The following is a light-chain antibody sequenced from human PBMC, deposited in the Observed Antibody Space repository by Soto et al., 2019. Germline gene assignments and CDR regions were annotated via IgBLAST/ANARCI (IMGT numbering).Light chain of an antibody. CDR2: AAS. CDR1: QYITTY. CDR3: QHSYSNVWT. V-gene: IGKV1-39*01. Sequence: DVQMAQSPSSLSASVGDRVTITCRASQYITTYLNWYQQKPGKAPKLLIYAASILQSGVPSRFSGRGSGTDFTLTISGLEAEDFATYYCQHSYSNVWTFCQGTRVEVK. J-gene: IGKJ1*01.